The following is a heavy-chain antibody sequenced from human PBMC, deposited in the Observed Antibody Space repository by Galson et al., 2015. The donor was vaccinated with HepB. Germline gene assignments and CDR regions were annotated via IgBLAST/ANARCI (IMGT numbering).Heavy chain of an antibody. J-gene: IGHJ4*02. D-gene: IGHD4-17*01. Sequence: SLRLSCAASGFTFSSYAMSWVRQAPGKGLEWVSAISGSGGSTYYADSVKGRFTISRDNSKNTLYLQMNSLRAEDTAVYYCAKDLPPDPHDYGDIFDYWGQGTLVTVSS. V-gene: IGHV3-23*01. CDR2: ISGSGGST. CDR3: AKDLPPDPHDYGDIFDY. CDR1: GFTFSSYA.